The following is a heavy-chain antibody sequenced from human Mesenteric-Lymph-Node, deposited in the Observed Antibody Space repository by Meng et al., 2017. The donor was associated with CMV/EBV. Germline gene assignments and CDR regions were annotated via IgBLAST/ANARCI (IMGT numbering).Heavy chain of an antibody. V-gene: IGHV3-21*01. CDR3: ARELEYQLPDDAFDI. Sequence: GESLKISCAASGFTFSSYSMNWVRQAPGKGLEWVSSISSSSSDIYYADSLKGRFTISRDNAKNSLYLQMNSLRAEDTAVYYCARELEYQLPDDAFDIWGQGTMVTVSS. J-gene: IGHJ3*02. CDR1: GFTFSSYS. D-gene: IGHD2-2*01. CDR2: ISSSSSDI.